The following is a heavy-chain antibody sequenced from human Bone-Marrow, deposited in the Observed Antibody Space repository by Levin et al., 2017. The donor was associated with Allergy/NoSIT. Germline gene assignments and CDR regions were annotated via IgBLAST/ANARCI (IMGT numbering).Heavy chain of an antibody. V-gene: IGHV4-59*01. Sequence: SQTLSLTCTVSGGSISSYYWSWIRQPPGKGLEWIGYIYYSGSTNYNPSLKSRVTISVDTSKNQFSLKLSSVTAADTAVYYCARDTSGSFDYWGQGTLVTVSS. D-gene: IGHD1-26*01. CDR1: GGSISSYY. CDR3: ARDTSGSFDY. CDR2: IYYSGST. J-gene: IGHJ4*02.